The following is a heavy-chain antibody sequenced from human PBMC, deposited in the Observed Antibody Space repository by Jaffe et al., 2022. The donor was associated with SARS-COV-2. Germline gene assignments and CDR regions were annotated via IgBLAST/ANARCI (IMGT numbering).Heavy chain of an antibody. CDR1: GFTFSTYS. D-gene: IGHD3-10*02. Sequence: EVQLVESGGGLVKPGVSLRLSCAASGFTFSTYSMNWVRQAPGKGLEWVSSISDSSSYIYYADSVKGRFTISRDNAKNSLYLQMNSLRAEDTAVYYCARGGDYYVNYYFDYWGQGTLVTVSS. CDR2: ISDSSSYI. J-gene: IGHJ4*02. CDR3: ARGGDYYVNYYFDY. V-gene: IGHV3-21*01.